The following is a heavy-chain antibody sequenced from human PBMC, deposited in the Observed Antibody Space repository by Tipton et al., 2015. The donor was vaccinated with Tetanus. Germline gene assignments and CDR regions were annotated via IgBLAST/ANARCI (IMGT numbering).Heavy chain of an antibody. CDR2: ISYDGSNK. V-gene: IGHV3-30-3*01. D-gene: IGHD3-3*01. Sequence: TASGFTFSSYAMHWVRQAPGKGLEWVAVISYDGSNKYYADSVKGRFTISRDNSKNTLYLQMNSLRAEDTAVYYCARDMYYDFWSGSTNWYFDLWGRGTLVTVSS. J-gene: IGHJ2*01. CDR1: GFTFSSYA. CDR3: ARDMYYDFWSGSTNWYFDL.